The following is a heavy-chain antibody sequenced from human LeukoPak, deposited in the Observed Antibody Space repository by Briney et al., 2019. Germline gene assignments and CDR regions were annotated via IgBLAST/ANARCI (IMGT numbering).Heavy chain of an antibody. CDR3: ARAGWYTLDN. J-gene: IGHJ4*02. CDR2: IYSGGST. Sequence: GGSLRLSCAASEFSVGSNYMTWVRQAPGKGLEWVSLIYSGGSTYYADSVKGRFTISRDNSKNTLYLQMNSLRAEDTAVYYCARAGWYTLDNWGQGTLVTVSS. CDR1: EFSVGSNY. D-gene: IGHD2-15*01. V-gene: IGHV3-66*01.